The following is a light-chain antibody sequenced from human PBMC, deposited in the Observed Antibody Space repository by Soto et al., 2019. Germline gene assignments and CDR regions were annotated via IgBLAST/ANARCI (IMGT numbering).Light chain of an antibody. CDR2: EVS. CDR1: SSDVGGYDS. J-gene: IGLJ1*01. Sequence: QSVLTQPASVSGSPGQAITISCTGTSSDVGGYDSVSWYQQHPGKAPKVMIYEVSNRPSGVSNRFSGSKSGNTASLTISGLQAEDEADYSCSSYTISTTLVFGTGTKLTVL. V-gene: IGLV2-14*01. CDR3: SSYTISTTLV.